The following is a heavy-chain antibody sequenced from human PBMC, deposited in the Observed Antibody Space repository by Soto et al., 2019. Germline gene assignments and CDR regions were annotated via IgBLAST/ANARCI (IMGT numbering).Heavy chain of an antibody. CDR3: ARDAAGYSYGYRNYFDY. CDR1: GGSISSYY. D-gene: IGHD5-18*01. V-gene: IGHV4-59*01. CDR2: IYYSGST. Sequence: PSETLSLTCTVSGGSISSYYWSWIRQPPGKGLEWIGYIYYSGSTNYNPSLKSRVTISVDTSKNQFSLKLSSVTAADTAVYYCARDAAGYSYGYRNYFDYWGQGTLVTVSS. J-gene: IGHJ4*02.